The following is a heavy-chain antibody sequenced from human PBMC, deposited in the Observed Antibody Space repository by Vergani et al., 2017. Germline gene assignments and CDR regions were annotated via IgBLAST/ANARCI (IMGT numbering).Heavy chain of an antibody. J-gene: IGHJ3*02. D-gene: IGHD3-22*01. Sequence: VQLVESGGGLVQPGGSLRLSCAASGFTVSSNYMSWVRQAPGKGLEWVSYISSSSSYTNYADSVKGRFTISRDNAKNSLYLQMNSLRAEDTAVYYCARDYYDSSGYYSHAFDIWGQGTMVTVSS. CDR3: ARDYYDSSGYYSHAFDI. CDR1: GFTVSSNY. V-gene: IGHV3-11*05. CDR2: ISSSSSYT.